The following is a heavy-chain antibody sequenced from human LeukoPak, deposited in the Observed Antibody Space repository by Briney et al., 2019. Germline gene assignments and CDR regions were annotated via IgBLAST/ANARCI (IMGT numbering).Heavy chain of an antibody. CDR3: AKTRGGPTSPDDY. V-gene: IGHV3-74*01. D-gene: IGHD1-14*01. J-gene: IGHJ4*02. CDR2: LNTDGSWT. Sequence: PGGSLRLSCAASGFTFSRYWMHWVRQAPGKGLVWVSRLNTDGSWTNYADSVKGRFTISRDNAKNTLYLQMNSLRVEDTAVYYCAKTRGGPTSPDDYWGQGTLVTVSS. CDR1: GFTFSRYW.